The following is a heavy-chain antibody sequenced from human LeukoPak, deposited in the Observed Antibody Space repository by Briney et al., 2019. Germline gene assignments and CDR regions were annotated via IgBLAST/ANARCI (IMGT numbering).Heavy chain of an antibody. CDR3: ARGTADMVLVY. V-gene: IGHV3-21*01. J-gene: IGHJ4*02. Sequence: GGSLRLSCAASGFTFSSYSMNWVRQAPGKGLEWVSSISSSGSYIYYADSVKGRFTISRDNAKNSLYLQMNSLRAEDTAVYYCARGTADMVLVYWGQGTLVTVSS. CDR1: GFTFSSYS. D-gene: IGHD2-2*01. CDR2: ISSSGSYI.